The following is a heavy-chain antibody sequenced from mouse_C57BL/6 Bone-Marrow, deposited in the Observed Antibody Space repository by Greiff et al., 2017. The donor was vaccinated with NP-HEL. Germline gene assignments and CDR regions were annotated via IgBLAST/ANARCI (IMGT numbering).Heavy chain of an antibody. D-gene: IGHD1-1*01. J-gene: IGHJ3*01. CDR3: ARAYGSSLGLAY. CDR2: INYDGSST. CDR1: GFTFSDYY. Sequence: DVKLVESEGGLVQPGSSMKLSCTASGFTFSDYYMAWVRQVPEKGLEWVANINYDGSSTYYLDSLKSRFIISRDNAKNILYLQMSSLKSEDTATYYCARAYGSSLGLAYWGQGTLVTVSA. V-gene: IGHV5-16*01.